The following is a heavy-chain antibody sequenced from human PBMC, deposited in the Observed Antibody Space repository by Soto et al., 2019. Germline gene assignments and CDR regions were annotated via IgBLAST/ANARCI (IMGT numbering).Heavy chain of an antibody. CDR1: GFTFSSYA. Sequence: GGSLRLSCAASGFTFSSYAMSWVRQAPGKGLEWVSAISGSGGSTYYADSVKDRFTISRDNSKNTLYLQMNSLRAEDTAVYYCAKDTSTIPFEYYYYGMDVWGQGTTVTVSS. V-gene: IGHV3-23*01. J-gene: IGHJ6*02. CDR2: ISGSGGST. D-gene: IGHD5-12*01. CDR3: AKDTSTIPFEYYYYGMDV.